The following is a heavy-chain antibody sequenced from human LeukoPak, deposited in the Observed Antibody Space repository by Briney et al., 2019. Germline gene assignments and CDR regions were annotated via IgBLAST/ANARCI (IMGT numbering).Heavy chain of an antibody. CDR1: GAPISSDY. CDR2: IYYTGST. D-gene: IGHD2-2*01. J-gene: IGHJ4*02. Sequence: SETLSLTCIVSGAPISSDYWSWIRQPPGKGLEWIGYIYYTGSTTYNPSLVSRVTISVDTSKNHFSLRLNSVTAADTAVYYCARIQSSASPFDYWGQGTLVTVSS. V-gene: IGHV4-59*01. CDR3: ARIQSSASPFDY.